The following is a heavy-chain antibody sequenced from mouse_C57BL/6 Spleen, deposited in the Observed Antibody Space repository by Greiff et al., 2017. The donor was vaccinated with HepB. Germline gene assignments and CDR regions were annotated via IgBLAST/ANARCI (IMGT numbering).Heavy chain of an antibody. V-gene: IGHV1-81*01. J-gene: IGHJ3*01. Sequence: LEESGAELARPGASVKLSCKASGYTFTSYGIRWVKQRTGQGLEWIGERYPRSGTTYYHEKFKGKATLTADKSSITAYMELRSLTSADSAVYFCARLHYYCSITWFAYWGQGTLVTVSA. D-gene: IGHD1-1*01. CDR3: ARLHYYCSITWFAY. CDR1: GYTFTSYG. CDR2: RYPRSGTT.